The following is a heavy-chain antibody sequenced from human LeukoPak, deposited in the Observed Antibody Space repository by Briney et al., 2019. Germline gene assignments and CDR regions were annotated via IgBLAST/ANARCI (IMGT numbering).Heavy chain of an antibody. D-gene: IGHD2-15*01. V-gene: IGHV4-39*01. J-gene: IGHJ4*02. CDR2: IYHSGYT. CDR1: GASISTGTSY. Sequence: SETLSLTCNVSGASISTGTSYWGWIRQPPGRGLEWIGSIYHSGYTYYNPSLKSRVTISVDTSKNQFSLKLSSVTAADTAVYYCARGDCSGGSCYLFDYWGQGALVTVSS. CDR3: ARGDCSGGSCYLFDY.